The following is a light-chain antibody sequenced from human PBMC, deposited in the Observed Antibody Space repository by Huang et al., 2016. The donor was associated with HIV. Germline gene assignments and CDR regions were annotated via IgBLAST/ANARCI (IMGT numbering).Light chain of an antibody. Sequence: DIQMTQSPSSLSASVGDRVTITCQASQDISNYLKWSQQKPGKAPKLLIYDASNLETGVPSRFSGSGSGTDFTFTISSLQPEDIATYYCQQYDNLPRFGGGTKVEIK. V-gene: IGKV1-33*01. CDR1: QDISNY. CDR3: QQYDNLPR. CDR2: DAS. J-gene: IGKJ4*01.